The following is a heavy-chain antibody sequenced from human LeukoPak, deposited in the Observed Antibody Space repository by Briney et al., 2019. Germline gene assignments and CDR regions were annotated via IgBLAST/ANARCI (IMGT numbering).Heavy chain of an antibody. D-gene: IGHD3-10*01. CDR2: ISYDGSNK. CDR1: GFTFSSYG. V-gene: IGHV3-30*03. J-gene: IGHJ4*02. Sequence: PGGSLRLSCAASGFTFSSYGMHWVRQAPGKGLEWVAVISYDGSNKYYADSMKGRFTISRDSSKNTLYLQMNSLRAEDTAVYYCARDRGYLSFDYWGQGTLVTVSS. CDR3: ARDRGYLSFDY.